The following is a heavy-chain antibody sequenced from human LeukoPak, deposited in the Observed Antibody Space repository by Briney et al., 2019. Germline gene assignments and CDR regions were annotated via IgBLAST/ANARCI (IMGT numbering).Heavy chain of an antibody. V-gene: IGHV3-48*03. CDR3: AREGRGSWYY. D-gene: IGHD1-26*01. CDR1: GFTFSSYE. Sequence: GGSLRPSCAASGFTFSSYEMNWVRQAPGKGLEWVSYISSSGSTIYYADSVKGRFTTSRDNAKNSLYLQMNSLRAEDTAVYYCAREGRGSWYYWGQGTPVTVSS. CDR2: ISSSGSTI. J-gene: IGHJ4*02.